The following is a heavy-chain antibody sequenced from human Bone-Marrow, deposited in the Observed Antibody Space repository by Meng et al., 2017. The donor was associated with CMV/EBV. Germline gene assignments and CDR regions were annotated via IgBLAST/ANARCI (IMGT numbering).Heavy chain of an antibody. CDR3: ARDVGASGWFDRPYYFDY. V-gene: IGHV4-34*01. Sequence: SETLSLTCAVYGGSFSGYYWSWIRQPPGKGLEWIGSIYYSGSTYYNPSLKSRVTISVDTSKNQFSLKLSSVTAADTAVYYCARDVGASGWFDRPYYFDYCGQGTLVTVSS. CDR1: GGSFSGYY. CDR2: IYYSGST. D-gene: IGHD6-19*01. J-gene: IGHJ4*02.